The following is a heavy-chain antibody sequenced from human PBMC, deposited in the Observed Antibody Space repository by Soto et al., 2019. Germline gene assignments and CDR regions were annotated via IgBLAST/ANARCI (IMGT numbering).Heavy chain of an antibody. D-gene: IGHD3-16*01. V-gene: IGHV3-74*01. J-gene: IGHJ4*02. CDR3: ARDPWAADY. CDR2: INTDGSTT. Sequence: GGSLRLSCAATGFTFSTYWIHWVRQAPGKGLVWVSRINTDGSTTNYADSVKGRFTISRDNAKNTVYLQMNSLRAEDTAVYYCARDPWAADYWGQGTLVTVSS. CDR1: GFTFSTYW.